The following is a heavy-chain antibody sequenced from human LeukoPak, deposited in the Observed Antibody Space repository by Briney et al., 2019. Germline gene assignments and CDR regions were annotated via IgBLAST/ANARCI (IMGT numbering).Heavy chain of an antibody. CDR1: GVSISSYY. V-gene: IGHV4-59*01. CDR2: IYYSGST. CDR3: ARGLLPGGTNFDY. J-gene: IGHJ4*02. D-gene: IGHD1-1*01. Sequence: PSETLSLTCTVSGVSISSYYWSWIRQPPGKGLEWIGYIYYSGSTNYNPSLKSRVTISVDTSKNQFSLKLSSVTAADTAVYYCARGLLPGGTNFDYGGQGTLVTVSS.